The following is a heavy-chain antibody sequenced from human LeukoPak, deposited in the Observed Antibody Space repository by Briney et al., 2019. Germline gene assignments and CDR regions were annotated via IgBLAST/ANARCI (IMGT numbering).Heavy chain of an antibody. CDR3: ARGFALDF. V-gene: IGHV6-1*01. CDR1: GDTLSSNSAA. Sequence: PSQTLSLTCDISGDTLSSNSAAGNWISQSPSRGLEWLGRTYYRSKWYYDYAVSVKSRITISPDTSKNQFSLQLNSVTADDTAVYYCARGFALDFWGQGTMVTVSS. J-gene: IGHJ3*01. CDR2: TYYRSKWYY.